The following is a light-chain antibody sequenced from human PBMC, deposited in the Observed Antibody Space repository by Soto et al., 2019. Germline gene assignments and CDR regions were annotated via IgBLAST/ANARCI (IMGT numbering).Light chain of an antibody. Sequence: EILMTQSPYTLSVSAGERVTLSCGARRTVSNRLDWYQHKPGQAPRLLISRASTGATGVPPRFRGSGSGTEFTLTVDTLQSEDIEIYYCQQYYHWPVTFGGGTKVDIK. J-gene: IGKJ4*01. CDR1: RTVSNR. CDR2: RAS. CDR3: QQYYHWPVT. V-gene: IGKV3-15*01.